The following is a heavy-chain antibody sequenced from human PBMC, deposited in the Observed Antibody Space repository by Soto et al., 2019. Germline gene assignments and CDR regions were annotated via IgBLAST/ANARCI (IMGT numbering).Heavy chain of an antibody. D-gene: IGHD6-6*01. V-gene: IGHV1-2*02. Sequence: QVQLVQSGAEVKKPGASVKVSCKASGYTLTGHYMHWVRQAPGQGLEWMGWINPNSGGTNYAQKFQGRVTVTRDTSVSTAYMELRRLRSDDTAVYYCARDGDSSSPFDIWGQGTMVTVSS. CDR2: INPNSGGT. J-gene: IGHJ3*02. CDR3: ARDGDSSSPFDI. CDR1: GYTLTGHY.